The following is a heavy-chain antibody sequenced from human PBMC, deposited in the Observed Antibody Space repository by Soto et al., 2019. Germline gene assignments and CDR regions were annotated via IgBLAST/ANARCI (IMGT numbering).Heavy chain of an antibody. CDR1: GFTFSSYG. V-gene: IGHV3-30*18. J-gene: IGHJ4*02. CDR2: ISYDGSNK. CDR3: AKEGPDIVVVVATFYYFDY. D-gene: IGHD2-15*01. Sequence: GGSLRLSCAASGFTFSSYGMHWVRQAPGKGLEWVVVISYDGSNKYYADSVKGRFTISRDNSKNTLYLQMNSLRAEDTAVYYCAKEGPDIVVVVATFYYFDYWGQGTLVTVSS.